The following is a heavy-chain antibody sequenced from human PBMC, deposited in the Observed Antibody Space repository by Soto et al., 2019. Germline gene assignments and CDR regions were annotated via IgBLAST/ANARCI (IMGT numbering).Heavy chain of an antibody. Sequence: PSETLSLTCAVSGGSIGSSNWWSWVRQPPGKGLEWIGEIYHSGSTNYNPSLKSRVTISVDKSKNQFSLKLSSVTAADTAVYYCAKAWQVIGYCSSTSCYTRSRYYGMDVWGQGTTVTVSS. V-gene: IGHV4-4*02. CDR2: IYHSGST. D-gene: IGHD2-2*02. CDR1: GGSIGSSNW. CDR3: AKAWQVIGYCSSTSCYTRSRYYGMDV. J-gene: IGHJ6*02.